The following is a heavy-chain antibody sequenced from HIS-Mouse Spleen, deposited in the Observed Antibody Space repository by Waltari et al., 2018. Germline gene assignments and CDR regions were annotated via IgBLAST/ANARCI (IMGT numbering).Heavy chain of an antibody. D-gene: IGHD5-18*01. J-gene: IGHJ4*02. CDR2: ISWNSGSI. Sequence: FTFDDYAMHWVRQAPGKGLEWVSGISWNSGSIGYADSVKGRFTISRDNAKNSLYLQMNSLRAEDTALYYCAKEGRGYSYGYEGFDYWGQGTLVTVSS. CDR1: FTFDDYA. CDR3: AKEGRGYSYGYEGFDY. V-gene: IGHV3-9*01.